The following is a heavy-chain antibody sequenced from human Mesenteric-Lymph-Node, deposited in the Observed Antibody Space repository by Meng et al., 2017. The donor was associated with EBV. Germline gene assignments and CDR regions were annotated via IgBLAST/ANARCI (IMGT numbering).Heavy chain of an antibody. CDR2: INAITGIP. Sequence: LVLAGARLTSVGASVKVHCNTSGYTCTRYALNWVREGPGQGLEWMGWINAITGIPRYAQGSNGRFVCSLDTSVNTAYLQINGLKAEDTAVYYCAYGYCTDGLCHFDPWGQGTLVTVSS. D-gene: IGHD2-8*01. J-gene: IGHJ5*02. CDR1: GYTCTRYA. V-gene: IGHV7-4-1*02. CDR3: AYGYCTDGLCHFDP.